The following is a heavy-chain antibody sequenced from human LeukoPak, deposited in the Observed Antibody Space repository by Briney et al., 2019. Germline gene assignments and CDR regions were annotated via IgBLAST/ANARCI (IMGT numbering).Heavy chain of an antibody. D-gene: IGHD5-18*01. V-gene: IGHV1-8*01. J-gene: IGHJ6*02. CDR3: ARGGDTAMVWDYYYYYGMDV. CDR1: GYTFTSYA. CDR2: MNPNSGNT. Sequence: ASVKVSCKASGYTFTSYAINWVRQATGQGLEWMGWMNPNSGNTGYAQKFQGRVTMTRNTSISTAYMELSSLRSEDTAVYYCARGGDTAMVWDYYYYYGMDVWGQGTTVTVSS.